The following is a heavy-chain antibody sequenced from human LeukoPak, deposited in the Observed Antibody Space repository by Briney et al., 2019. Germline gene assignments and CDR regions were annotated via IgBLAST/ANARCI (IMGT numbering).Heavy chain of an antibody. CDR1: GYRFTSYW. CDR3: ARHQLLGPCFKGVCSDAFDI. CDR2: IDPSDSYT. J-gene: IGHJ3*02. D-gene: IGHD2-8*01. V-gene: IGHV5-10-1*01. Sequence: GESLKISCKGSGYRFTSYWISWVRQMPGKGLELMGRIDPSDSYTNYSPSFQGHLTISADKSISTAYLQWSSLKASDTAMYYCARHQLLGPCFKGVCSDAFDIWGQGTMVTVSS.